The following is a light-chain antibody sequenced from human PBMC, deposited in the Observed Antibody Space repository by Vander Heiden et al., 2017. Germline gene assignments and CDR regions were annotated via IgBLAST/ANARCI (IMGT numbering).Light chain of an antibody. V-gene: IGKV3-15*01. CDR3: QQDDNWPRT. CDR1: QSVSSN. J-gene: IGKJ1*01. Sequence: ERVMTQSPATLSVSPGDRATLSCRASQSVSSNLVWYQQKPGQAPRLLIYGASTRATGIPARFSGSGSGMEFTLTISSLQSEDFAVYYCQQDDNWPRTFGQGTKVEIK. CDR2: GAS.